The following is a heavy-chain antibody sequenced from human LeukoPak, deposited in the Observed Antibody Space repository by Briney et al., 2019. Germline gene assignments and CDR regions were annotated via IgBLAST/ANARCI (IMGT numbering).Heavy chain of an antibody. CDR1: GFTFSSYA. D-gene: IGHD5-12*01. CDR2: ISGSGGST. V-gene: IGHV3-23*01. J-gene: IGHJ4*02. Sequence: GGSLRLSCAASGFTFSSYAMSWVRQAPGKGLEWVSAISGSGGSTYYADSVKGRFTISRDNSKNTLYLQMNSLRAEDTAVYYCAKYAATTERDGGYFDYWGQGTLVTVSS. CDR3: AKYAATTERDGGYFDY.